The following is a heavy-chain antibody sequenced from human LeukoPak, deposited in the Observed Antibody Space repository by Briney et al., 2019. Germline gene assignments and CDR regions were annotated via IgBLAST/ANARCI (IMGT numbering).Heavy chain of an antibody. V-gene: IGHV1-69*05. D-gene: IGHD3-3*01. CDR3: ATLESFGVVKYNDY. J-gene: IGHJ4*02. Sequence: SVTLSCKASGGTFSSYAISWVRQAPRQGLEWMGRIIPIFGTANYAQKFQGRVTITTDESTSTAYMELSSLRSEDTAVYYCATLESFGVVKYNDYWGQGTLVTVSS. CDR1: GGTFSSYA. CDR2: IIPIFGTA.